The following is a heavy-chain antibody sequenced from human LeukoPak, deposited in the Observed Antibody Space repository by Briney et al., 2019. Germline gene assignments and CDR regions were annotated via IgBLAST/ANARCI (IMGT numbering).Heavy chain of an antibody. V-gene: IGHV5-51*01. D-gene: IGHD3-10*01. Sequence: GESLKISCKGSGYSFTNSWIGWVRQMPGKGLEWMGIFYPGDSDTRYSPSFQGQVTISADKSISTANLQWSSLKASDTAIYFCATYAGTSSKYFQHWGQGTLVTVSS. CDR2: FYPGDSDT. J-gene: IGHJ1*01. CDR3: ATYAGTSSKYFQH. CDR1: GYSFTNSW.